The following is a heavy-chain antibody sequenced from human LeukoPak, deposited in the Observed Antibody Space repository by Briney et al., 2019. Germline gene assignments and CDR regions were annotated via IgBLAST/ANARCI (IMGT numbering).Heavy chain of an antibody. CDR2: ISAYNGNT. Sequence: ASVKISCKASGYTFTSYYMHWVRQAPGQGLEWMGWISAYNGNTNYAQKLQGRVTMTTDTSTRTAYMELRRLRSDDTAVYYCARSSITMVVVVTRDAFDIWGQGTMVTVSS. J-gene: IGHJ3*02. CDR3: ARSSITMVVVVTRDAFDI. CDR1: GYTFTSYY. V-gene: IGHV1-18*04. D-gene: IGHD3-22*01.